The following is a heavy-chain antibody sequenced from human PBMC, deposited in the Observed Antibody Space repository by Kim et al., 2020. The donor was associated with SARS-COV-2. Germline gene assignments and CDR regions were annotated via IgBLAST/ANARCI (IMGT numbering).Heavy chain of an antibody. D-gene: IGHD2-2*02. J-gene: IGHJ6*02. CDR3: TTGLGYCSSTSCHIYYYYGMDV. V-gene: IGHV3-15*01. CDR1: GFTFSNAW. Sequence: GGSLRLSCAASGFTFSNAWMSWVRQAPGKGLEWVGRIKSKTDGGTTDYAAPVKGRFTISRDDSKNTLYLQMNSLKTEDTAVYYCTTGLGYCSSTSCHIYYYYGMDVWGQGTTVTVSS. CDR2: IKSKTDGGTT.